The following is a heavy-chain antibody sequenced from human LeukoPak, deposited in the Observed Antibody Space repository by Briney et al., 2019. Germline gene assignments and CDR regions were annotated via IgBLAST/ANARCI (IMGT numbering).Heavy chain of an antibody. D-gene: IGHD3-22*01. V-gene: IGHV4-4*02. CDR3: ARGPRTYYYDSSGYPLQH. J-gene: IGHJ1*01. CDR2: IYHSGSP. CDR1: GGSISSNNW. Sequence: PSETLSLTCAVSGGSISSNNWWGWVRQPPGKGLEWIGEIYHSGSPNYNPSLKSRVTISVDTSKNQFSLKLSSVTAADTAVYYCARGPRTYYYDSSGYPLQHWGQGTLVTVSS.